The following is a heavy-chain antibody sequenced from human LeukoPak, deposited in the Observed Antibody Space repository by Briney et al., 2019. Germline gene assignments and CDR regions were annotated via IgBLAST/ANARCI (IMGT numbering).Heavy chain of an antibody. CDR2: TSYSGTT. Sequence: SETLSLTCTVSDGSISSRPYYWAGARHPPGKGLRWFGPTSYSGTTYYSPSLKSRVTISLDTSKNQFSLKLSSVTAADTAIYYCARDFSSSSTVYYYYYMDVWGKGTTVTVSS. J-gene: IGHJ6*03. V-gene: IGHV4-39*07. D-gene: IGHD6-6*01. CDR3: ARDFSSSSTVYYYYYMDV. CDR1: DGSISSRPYY.